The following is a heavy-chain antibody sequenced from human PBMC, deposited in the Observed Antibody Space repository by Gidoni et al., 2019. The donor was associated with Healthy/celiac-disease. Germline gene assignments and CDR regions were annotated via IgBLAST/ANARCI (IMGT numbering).Heavy chain of an antibody. CDR3: ARKFRTALERRGGFDY. D-gene: IGHD1-1*01. CDR2: INHSGST. V-gene: IGHV4-34*01. CDR1: GGSFSGYY. J-gene: IGHJ4*02. Sequence: QVQLQQWGAGLLKPSETLSLTCAVYGGSFSGYYWSWIRQAPGKGLEWIGEINHSGSTNYNPSLKSRVTISVDTSKNQFSLKLSSVTAADTAVYYCARKFRTALERRGGFDYWGQGTLVTVSS.